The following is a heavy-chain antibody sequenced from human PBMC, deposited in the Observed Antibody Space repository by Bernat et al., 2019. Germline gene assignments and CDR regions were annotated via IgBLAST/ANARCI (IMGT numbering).Heavy chain of an antibody. V-gene: IGHV1-18*01. CDR1: GYTITSYG. J-gene: IGHJ4*02. CDR2: ISAYNGNT. CDR3: ARVGGLSSSGWLYFGTVTPFGGFDY. D-gene: IGHD6-19*01. Sequence: QVQLVQSGAEVKKPGASVKVSCKASGYTITSYGISWVRQAPGQGLEWMGWISAYNGNTNYAQKLQGRVTMTTDTSTSTAYMELRSLRSDDTAVYYCARVGGLSSSGWLYFGTVTPFGGFDYWGQGTLVTVSS.